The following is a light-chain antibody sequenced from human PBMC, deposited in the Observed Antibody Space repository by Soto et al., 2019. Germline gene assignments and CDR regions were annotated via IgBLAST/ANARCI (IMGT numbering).Light chain of an antibody. CDR2: GAS. CDR1: QSVSSSY. CDR3: QQYGSSPGWT. V-gene: IGKV3-20*01. J-gene: IGKJ1*01. Sequence: EIVLTQSPGTLSLSPGERATLSCRASQSVSSSYLAWYQQKPGQAPRLLIYGASGRATGIPDRFSGSGSGTDFTLTISRLEPEDFAVYYCQQYGSSPGWTFGQGTKVDIK.